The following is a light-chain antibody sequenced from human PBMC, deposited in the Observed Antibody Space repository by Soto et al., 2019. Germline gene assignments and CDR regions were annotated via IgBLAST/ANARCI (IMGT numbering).Light chain of an antibody. J-gene: IGKJ5*01. V-gene: IGKV3-11*01. CDR2: DAS. Sequence: EIVLSQSPATLSLSPWERATLSCRASQSVSSHLAWYQQKPGQSPRLLIYDASNRATGIPARFSGSGSGTDFTLTISSLEPEDFAVYYCQQRSNWPTFGQGTRLEIK. CDR1: QSVSSH. CDR3: QQRSNWPT.